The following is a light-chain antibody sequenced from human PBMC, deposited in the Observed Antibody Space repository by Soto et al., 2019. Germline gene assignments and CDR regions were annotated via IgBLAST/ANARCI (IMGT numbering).Light chain of an antibody. V-gene: IGKV3-11*01. CDR2: DAS. Sequence: EIVLTQSPATLSFSPGERATLSCRASQSISSSLAWYQQKPGQAPRLLIYDASSRATGFPARFSGSGSGTDFTLTIGSLEPEDFAVYYCQQRSEWPRTFGQGTKVEIK. CDR1: QSISSS. J-gene: IGKJ1*01. CDR3: QQRSEWPRT.